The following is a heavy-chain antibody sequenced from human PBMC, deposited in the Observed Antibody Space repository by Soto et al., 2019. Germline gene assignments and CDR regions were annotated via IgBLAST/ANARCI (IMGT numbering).Heavy chain of an antibody. J-gene: IGHJ6*02. CDR3: ARGTVTTDYYYYGMDV. V-gene: IGHV1-46*01. D-gene: IGHD4-17*01. Sequence: QVQLVQSGAEVKKPGDSVKVSCKASGYTFTSYYMHWVRQAPGQGLEWMGIINPSGGSTSYAQKFQGRVTMTRDTSTSTVYMELSSLRSEDTAVYYCARGTVTTDYYYYGMDVWGQGPTVTVSS. CDR2: INPSGGST. CDR1: GYTFTSYY.